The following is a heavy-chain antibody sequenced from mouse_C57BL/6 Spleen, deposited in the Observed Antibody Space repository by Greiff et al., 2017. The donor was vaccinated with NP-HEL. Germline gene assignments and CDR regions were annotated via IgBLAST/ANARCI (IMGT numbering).Heavy chain of an antibody. CDR1: GFSLTSYG. V-gene: IGHV2-5*01. CDR2: IWRGGST. D-gene: IGHD2-4*01. J-gene: IGHJ1*03. Sequence: VHLVESGPGLVQPSQSLSITCTVSGFSLTSYGVHWVRQSPGKGLEWLGVIWRGGSTDYNAAFMSRLSITKDNSKSQVFFKMNSLQADDTAIYYCAKRGDYDVGWYFDVWGTGTTVTVSS. CDR3: AKRGDYDVGWYFDV.